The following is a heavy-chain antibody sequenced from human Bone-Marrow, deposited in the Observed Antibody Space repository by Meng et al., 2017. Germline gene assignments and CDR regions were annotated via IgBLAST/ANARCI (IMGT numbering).Heavy chain of an antibody. CDR1: GFTVSSNY. CDR2: IYSGGST. D-gene: IGHD4-17*01. Sequence: GESLKISCAASGFTVSSNYMSWVRQAPGKGLEWVSVIYSGGSTYYADSVKGRFTISRDNSKNTLYLQMNSLRAEDTAVYYCARDKNRDYGDYNWYDPCGQAIL. CDR3: ARDKNRDYGDYNWYDP. J-gene: IGHJ5*02. V-gene: IGHV3-66*02.